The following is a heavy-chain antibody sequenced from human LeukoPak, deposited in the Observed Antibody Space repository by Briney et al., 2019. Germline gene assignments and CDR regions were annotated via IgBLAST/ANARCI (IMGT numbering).Heavy chain of an antibody. CDR1: GGSISSGSFY. J-gene: IGHJ6*03. CDR3: ARDNPDSYGPLYYYYYYMDV. V-gene: IGHV4-61*02. Sequence: SQTLSLTCTVSGGSISSGSFYWRWIRQPAGKGLEWIGRIYTSGSTNYNPFLKSRVTISVDTSKNQFSLKLNSVTAADTAVYHCARDNPDSYGPLYYYYYYMDVWGKGTTVTVSS. CDR2: IYTSGST. D-gene: IGHD5-18*01.